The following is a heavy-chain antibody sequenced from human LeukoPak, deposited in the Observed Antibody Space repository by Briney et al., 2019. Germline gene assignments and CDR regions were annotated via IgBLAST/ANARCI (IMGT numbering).Heavy chain of an antibody. Sequence: GESLNISCKGSGDSFTSYWIGWVRQMPGKGLEWMGIIYPGDSETRYSPSFQGQVTISADKSISTAYLQWSSLKASDTAIYYCAKWQPPYYYYGMDVWGQGTTVTVSS. V-gene: IGHV5-51*01. CDR3: AKWQPPYYYYGMDV. J-gene: IGHJ6*02. CDR2: IYPGDSET. CDR1: GDSFTSYW. D-gene: IGHD2-8*01.